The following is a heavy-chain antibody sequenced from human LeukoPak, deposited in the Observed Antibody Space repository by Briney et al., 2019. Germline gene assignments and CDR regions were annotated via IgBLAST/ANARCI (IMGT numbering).Heavy chain of an antibody. CDR2: MHNSGSS. J-gene: IGHJ3*02. V-gene: IGHV4-59*01. Sequence: SETLSLSCTVSGASTSHFYWNWIRQPPGKGLEWIGYMHNSGSSKHSPSLKSRVTISIDNSKNQFSLQLTSVTAADTAMYFCARSAEWLRNAFDIWGQGTMVSVSS. CDR1: GASTSHFY. D-gene: IGHD5-12*01. CDR3: ARSAEWLRNAFDI.